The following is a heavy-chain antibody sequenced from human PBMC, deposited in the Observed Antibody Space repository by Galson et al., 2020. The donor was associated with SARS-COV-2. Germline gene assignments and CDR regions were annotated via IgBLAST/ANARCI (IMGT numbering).Heavy chain of an antibody. CDR1: GGSISHGEYY. CDR3: ARGLPLDRNVYNWFDP. D-gene: IGHD3-10*02. Sequence: SETLSLTCTVSGGSISHGEYYWSWIRQLPGKGLEWIGYIFYSGTTYYNPSLKSRLRISVDTSKNQFSLKLSSVTAADTAVYYCARGLPLDRNVYNWFDPWGQGALVTVSS. CDR2: IFYSGTT. J-gene: IGHJ5*02. V-gene: IGHV4-31*03.